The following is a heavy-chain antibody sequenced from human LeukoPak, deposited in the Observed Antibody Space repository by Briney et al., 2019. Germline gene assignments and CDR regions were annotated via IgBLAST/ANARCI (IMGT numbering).Heavy chain of an antibody. CDR1: GFTFSSYA. V-gene: IGHV3-30-3*01. CDR3: ARDVGLGFDY. J-gene: IGHJ4*02. Sequence: GGSLRLSCAASGFTFSSYAMHWVHQAPGKGLEWVAVISYDGSNKYYADSVKGRFTISRDNSKNTLYLQMNSLRAEDTAVYYCARDVGLGFDYWGQGTLVTVSS. D-gene: IGHD6-19*01. CDR2: ISYDGSNK.